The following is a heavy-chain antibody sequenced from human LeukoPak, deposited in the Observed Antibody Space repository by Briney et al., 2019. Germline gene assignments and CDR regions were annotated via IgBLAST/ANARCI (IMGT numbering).Heavy chain of an antibody. CDR3: AKAPQRLRVRFWFDP. V-gene: IGHV3-30*18. CDR2: TSIDGNIR. D-gene: IGHD6-25*01. Sequence: GTSLRLSCTASGFAFSVFDMHWVRQAPGKGLEWVAVTSIDGNIRYYADSVKGRFIISRDNSKNTLYLQMNSLRAEDTAVYYCAKAPQRLRVRFWFDPWGQGTLVTVSP. CDR1: GFAFSVFD. J-gene: IGHJ5*02.